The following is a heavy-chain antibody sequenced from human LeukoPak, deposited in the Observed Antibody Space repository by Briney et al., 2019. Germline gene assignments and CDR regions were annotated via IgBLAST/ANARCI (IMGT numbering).Heavy chain of an antibody. D-gene: IGHD5-18*01. V-gene: IGHV4-4*07. CDR2: VYTTGST. CDR1: GGSFSSYY. CDR3: ARVEPLKMVKSP. J-gene: IGHJ5*02. Sequence: SETLSLTCTVSGGSFSSYYWSWIRQPAGKGLEWIGRVYTTGSTNYNPSLKSRVSMSVDTSKNQFSLSLTSVTVADTAVYYCARVEPLKMVKSPWGQGILVTVSS.